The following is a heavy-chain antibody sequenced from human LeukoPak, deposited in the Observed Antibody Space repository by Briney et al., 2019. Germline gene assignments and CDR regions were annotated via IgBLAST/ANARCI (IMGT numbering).Heavy chain of an antibody. D-gene: IGHD3-10*01. CDR1: GYTFTGYY. V-gene: IGHV1-2*02. J-gene: IGHJ5*02. CDR2: INPNSGGT. Sequence: ASVKVSCKASGYTFTGYYMHWVRQAPGQGLGWMGWINPNSGGTNYAQKFQGRVTMTRDTSISTAYMELSRLRSDDTAVYYCARYTMVRGVIGHWFDPWGQGTLVTVSS. CDR3: ARYTMVRGVIGHWFDP.